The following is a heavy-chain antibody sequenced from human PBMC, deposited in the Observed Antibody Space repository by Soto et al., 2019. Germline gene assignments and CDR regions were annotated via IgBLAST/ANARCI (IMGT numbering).Heavy chain of an antibody. Sequence: SETLSLTCTVSGGSISSSLFYWGWIRQPPGKGLEWIGNIYSTGSTDYNPSLKSRVTVSVDTSKNQFSLQLSSVTAADMAVYYCARNTNNYDNSGYYYFDFWGPGILVTVSS. CDR1: GGSISSSLFY. J-gene: IGHJ4*02. D-gene: IGHD3-22*01. CDR2: IYSTGST. CDR3: ARNTNNYDNSGYYYFDF. V-gene: IGHV4-39*01.